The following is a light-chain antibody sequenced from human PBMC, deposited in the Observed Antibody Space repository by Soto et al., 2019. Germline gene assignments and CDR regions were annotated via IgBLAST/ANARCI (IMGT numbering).Light chain of an antibody. V-gene: IGLV1-44*01. CDR3: AAWDHSLNGVV. Sequence: QSVLTQPPSASGTPGQRVTISCSGSSSNIGSNTVNWYQQLPGTAPKLLIYSNNQRPSGVPDRFSGSKSGTSASLAISGLQSEDEADYYCAAWDHSLNGVVFGGGTKQTVL. J-gene: IGLJ2*01. CDR1: SSNIGSNT. CDR2: SNN.